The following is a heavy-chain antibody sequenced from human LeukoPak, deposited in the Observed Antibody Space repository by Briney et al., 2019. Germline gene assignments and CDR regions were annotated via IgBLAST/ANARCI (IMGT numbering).Heavy chain of an antibody. CDR3: DGVGATSDYFDY. V-gene: IGHV5-51*01. Sequence: GESLKISCNGSSTSFTSYWIGWVRQMPGKGLEWMGIIYPGDSDTRYSPSFQGQVTISADKSISTAYLQWSSLKASDTAMCYCDGVGATSDYFDYWGQGTLVTVSS. CDR1: STSFTSYW. CDR2: IYPGDSDT. D-gene: IGHD1-26*01. J-gene: IGHJ4*02.